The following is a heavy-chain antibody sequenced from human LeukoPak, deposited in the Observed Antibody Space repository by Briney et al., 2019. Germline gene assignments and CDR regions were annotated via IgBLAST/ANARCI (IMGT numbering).Heavy chain of an antibody. CDR2: MNPNSGNT. CDR1: GYTFTNYD. D-gene: IGHD5-18*01. Sequence: GASVKVSCKASGYTFTNYDINWVRQATGQGLEWMGWMNPNSGNTGYAQKFQGRVTMTRNTSISTAYMELSSLRSEDTAVYYCARGRGYSYGRARGYYFDYWGQGTLVTVSS. CDR3: ARGRGYSYGRARGYYFDY. V-gene: IGHV1-8*01. J-gene: IGHJ4*02.